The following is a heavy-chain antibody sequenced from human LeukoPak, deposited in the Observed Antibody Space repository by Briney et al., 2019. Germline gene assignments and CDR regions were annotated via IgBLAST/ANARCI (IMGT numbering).Heavy chain of an antibody. D-gene: IGHD5-18*01. CDR2: ISGSGAST. J-gene: IGHJ6*02. CDR1: GFTLSTNA. CDR3: ARANSYGPYYYYGMDV. Sequence: GGSLRLSCLTSGFTLSTNAMSWVRQAPGKGLEWISGISGSGASTYYADSVKGRFTISRDNSKNTLYLQMNSLRAEDTAVYYCARANSYGPYYYYGMDVWGQGTTVTVSS. V-gene: IGHV3-23*01.